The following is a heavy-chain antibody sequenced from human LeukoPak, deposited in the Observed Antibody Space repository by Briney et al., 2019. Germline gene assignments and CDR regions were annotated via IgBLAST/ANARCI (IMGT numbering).Heavy chain of an antibody. CDR2: IYYSGST. D-gene: IGHD4-17*01. CDR3: ASRTVTAYYYYYGMDV. CDR1: GGSISSYY. J-gene: IGHJ6*02. Sequence: SETLSLTCTVSGGSISSYYWNWIRQPPGKGLEWIGYIYYSGSTNYNPSLKSRVTISVDTSKNQFSLSLNSVTAADTAVYYCASRTVTAYYYYYGMDVWGQGTTVTVSS. V-gene: IGHV4-59*08.